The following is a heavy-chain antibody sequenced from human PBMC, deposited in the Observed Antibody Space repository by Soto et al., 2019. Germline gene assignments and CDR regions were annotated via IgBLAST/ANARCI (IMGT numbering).Heavy chain of an antibody. CDR1: GFTFSSYA. Sequence: GGSLRLSCAASGFTFSSYAMSWVRQAPGKGLEWVSAISGSGGSTYYADSVKGRFTISRDNSKNTLYLQMNSLRAEDTAVYYCANDDFWSGYSLYYYGMDVWGQGTTVTVSS. CDR3: ANDDFWSGYSLYYYGMDV. CDR2: ISGSGGST. D-gene: IGHD3-3*01. J-gene: IGHJ6*02. V-gene: IGHV3-23*01.